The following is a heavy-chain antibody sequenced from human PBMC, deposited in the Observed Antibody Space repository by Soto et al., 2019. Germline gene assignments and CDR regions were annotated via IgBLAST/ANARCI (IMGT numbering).Heavy chain of an antibody. D-gene: IGHD5-18*01. CDR2: IWYDGSNK. V-gene: IGHV3-33*01. CDR1: GFTFSSYG. CDR3: ARDRGYSYGGFYYYYGMDV. Sequence: QVQLVESGGGVVQPGRSLRLSCAASGFTFSSYGMHWVRQAPGTGLEWVAVIWYDGSNKYYADSVKGRFTISRDNSKNTLYLQMNSLRAEDTAVYYCARDRGYSYGGFYYYYGMDVWGQGTTVTVSS. J-gene: IGHJ6*02.